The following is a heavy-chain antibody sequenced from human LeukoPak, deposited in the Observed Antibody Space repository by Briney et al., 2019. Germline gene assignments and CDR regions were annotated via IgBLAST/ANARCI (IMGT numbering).Heavy chain of an antibody. CDR2: ISGSGGST. J-gene: IGHJ4*02. D-gene: IGHD3-22*01. CDR1: GFTFSSYA. Sequence: GGSLRLSCAAPGFTFSSYAMSWVRQAPGKGLEWVSAISGSGGSTYYADSVKGRFTISRDNSKNTLYLQMNSLRAEDTAVYYCATPVDTYDSSGYYSAFDYWGQGTLVTVSS. V-gene: IGHV3-23*01. CDR3: ATPVDTYDSSGYYSAFDY.